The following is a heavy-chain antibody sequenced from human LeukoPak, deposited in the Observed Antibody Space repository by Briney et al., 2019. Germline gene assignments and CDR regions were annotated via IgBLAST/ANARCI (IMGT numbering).Heavy chain of an antibody. V-gene: IGHV3-30*04. CDR2: ISYDGSNK. CDR1: GFTFSSYA. CDR3: ARETDGLDY. Sequence: PGGSLRLSCAASGFTFSSYATHWVRQPPGKGLEWVAVISYDGSNKYYADSAKGRFTISRDNSKNTLYLQMNSLRAEDTAVYYCARETDGLDYWGQGTLVTVSS. D-gene: IGHD5-24*01. J-gene: IGHJ4*02.